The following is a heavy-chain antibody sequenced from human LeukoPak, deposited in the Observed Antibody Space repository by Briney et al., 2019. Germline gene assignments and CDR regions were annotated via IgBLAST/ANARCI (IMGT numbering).Heavy chain of an antibody. V-gene: IGHV1-3*01. J-gene: IGHJ4*02. CDR2: INAGNGNT. CDR3: ATGARFLEWLYDY. Sequence: ASVKVSCKASGYTFTSYAMHWVRQAPGQRLEWMGWINAGNGNTKYSQKFQGRVTMTEDTSTDTAYMELSSLRSEDTAVYYCATGARFLEWLYDYWGQGTLVTVSS. CDR1: GYTFTSYA. D-gene: IGHD3-3*01.